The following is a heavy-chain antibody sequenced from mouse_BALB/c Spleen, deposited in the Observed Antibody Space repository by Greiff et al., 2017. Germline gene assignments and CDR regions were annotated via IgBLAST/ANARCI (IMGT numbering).Heavy chain of an antibody. J-gene: IGHJ3*01. Sequence: VKLQESGAELARPGASVKMSCKASGYTFTSYTMHWVKQRPGQGLEWIGYINPSSGYTNYNQKFKDKATLTADKSSSTAYMQLSSLTSEDSAVYYCARYDYGFAYWGQGTLVTVSA. CDR2: INPSSGYT. V-gene: IGHV1-4*01. CDR3: ARYDYGFAY. CDR1: GYTFTSYT. D-gene: IGHD2-4*01.